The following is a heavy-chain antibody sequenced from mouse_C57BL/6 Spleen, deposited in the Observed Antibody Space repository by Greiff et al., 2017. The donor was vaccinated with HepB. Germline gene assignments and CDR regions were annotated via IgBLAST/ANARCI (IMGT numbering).Heavy chain of an antibody. Sequence: VQLQQSGAELVKPGASVKISCKASGYAFSSYWMNWVKQRPGKGLEWIGQIYPGDGDTNYNGKFKGKATLTADKSSSTAYMQLSSLTSEDSAVYFCARDYDGGYFDVWGKGTTVTVSS. CDR1: GYAFSSYW. D-gene: IGHD2-4*01. J-gene: IGHJ1*03. CDR3: ARDYDGGYFDV. CDR2: IYPGDGDT. V-gene: IGHV1-80*01.